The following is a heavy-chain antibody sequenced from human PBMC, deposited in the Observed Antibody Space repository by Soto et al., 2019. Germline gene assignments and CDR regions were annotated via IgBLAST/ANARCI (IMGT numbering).Heavy chain of an antibody. CDR1: GFTFSSYW. Sequence: EVQLVESGGGLVQPGGSQRLSCEGSGFTFSSYWMHWVRQAPGKGLVWVSGINRYGSSTSYADSVKGRFTISRDNAKNTVYLQMNSLRAEDTAVYYCARGGDSSYYDSSGYPAAFDIWGQGTMVTVSS. CDR3: ARGGDSSYYDSSGYPAAFDI. D-gene: IGHD3-22*01. CDR2: INRYGSST. J-gene: IGHJ3*02. V-gene: IGHV3-74*01.